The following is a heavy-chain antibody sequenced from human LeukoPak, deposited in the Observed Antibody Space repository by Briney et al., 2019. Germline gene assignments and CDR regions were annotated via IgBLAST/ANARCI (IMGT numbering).Heavy chain of an antibody. Sequence: GGSLRLSCAASGFTFSSYSMTWVRQAPGKGLEWVAVIWYDGSNKYYADSVKGRFTISRDNSKNTLYLQMNSLRAEDTAVYYCAREFSGSGYGRDDAFDIWGQGTMVTVSS. V-gene: IGHV3-33*08. CDR3: AREFSGSGYGRDDAFDI. CDR1: GFTFSSYS. J-gene: IGHJ3*02. CDR2: IWYDGSNK. D-gene: IGHD3-10*01.